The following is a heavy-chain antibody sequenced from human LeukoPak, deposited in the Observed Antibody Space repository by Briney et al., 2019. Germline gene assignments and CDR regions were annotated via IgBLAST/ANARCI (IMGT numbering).Heavy chain of an antibody. Sequence: SETLSLTCTVSGGSFTSSNFYWGWIRQPPGTGLEWIGSIYWHGTSTSNPSLKSRVTVSADTSKNQFSLKLSSVTAADTAVYYCARGYCSSTSCYRITYGDAFDIWGQGTMVTVSS. D-gene: IGHD2-2*02. CDR1: GGSFTSSNFY. J-gene: IGHJ3*02. V-gene: IGHV4-39*01. CDR3: ARGYCSSTSCYRITYGDAFDI. CDR2: IYWHGTS.